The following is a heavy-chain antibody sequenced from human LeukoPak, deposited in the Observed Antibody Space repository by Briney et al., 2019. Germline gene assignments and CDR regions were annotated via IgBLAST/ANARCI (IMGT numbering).Heavy chain of an antibody. J-gene: IGHJ4*02. CDR2: ISGSGGST. D-gene: IGHD6-19*01. V-gene: IGHV3-23*01. Sequence: GGSLRLSCAASGFTFSSYAMSWVRQAPGKGLEWVSAISGSGGSTYYADSVKGRFTISRDNSKNTLYLQMNSLRAEDTAVYYCAKGSSSGYSSGWEYFDYWGQGTLVTVSS. CDR1: GFTFSSYA. CDR3: AKGSSSGYSSGWEYFDY.